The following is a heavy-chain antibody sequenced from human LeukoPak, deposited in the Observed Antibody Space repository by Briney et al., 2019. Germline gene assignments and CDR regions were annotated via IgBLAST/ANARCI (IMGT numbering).Heavy chain of an antibody. CDR3: ARDPGGNRYFDL. V-gene: IGHV3-7*01. D-gene: IGHD1-14*01. J-gene: IGHJ2*01. CDR1: GFTFSNYW. CDR2: INRDGSEK. Sequence: PGGSLRLSCAASGFTFSNYWMSWFRQAPGKGLEWVAYINRDGSEKYSVDSVKGRFTISRENAKNSLYLQMNTLRAEDTAVYYCARDPGGNRYFDLWARGTLVTVSS.